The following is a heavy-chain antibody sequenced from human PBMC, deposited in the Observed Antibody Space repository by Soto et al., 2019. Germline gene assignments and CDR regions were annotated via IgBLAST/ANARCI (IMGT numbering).Heavy chain of an antibody. CDR1: GFTFSSYD. J-gene: IGHJ6*02. D-gene: IGHD3-22*01. CDR2: ISGGSSRI. CDR3: ARAGSGYPTSYYYYGMDV. Sequence: VGSLRLSCAASGFTFSSYDMNWVRQAPGNGLEWVSYISGGSSRIFYADSVKGRFTISRDNAKNSLYLQMNSLRDEDTGVYYCARAGSGYPTSYYYYGMDVWGQGTTVTVSS. V-gene: IGHV3-48*02.